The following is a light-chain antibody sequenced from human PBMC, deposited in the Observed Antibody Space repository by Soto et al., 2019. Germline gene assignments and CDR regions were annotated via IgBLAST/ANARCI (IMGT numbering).Light chain of an antibody. CDR1: QSVSSY. J-gene: IGKJ1*01. CDR3: QQYGSSPPWT. V-gene: IGKV3-20*01. CDR2: GAS. Sequence: IVMTQSPATLSVSPGERATLSCRASQSVSSYLAWYQQKPGQAPRLLIYGASSRATGIPDRFSGSVSGTGFTLTISRLEPEDFAVYYCQQYGSSPPWTFGQGTKVDIK.